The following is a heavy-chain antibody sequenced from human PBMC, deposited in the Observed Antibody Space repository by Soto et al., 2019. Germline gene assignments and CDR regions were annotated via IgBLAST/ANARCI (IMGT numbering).Heavy chain of an antibody. CDR1: GGSISSYY. CDR3: ARESSLRLDR. V-gene: IGHV4-59*01. Sequence: QVQLHESGPGLVKPSETLSLTCTVSGGSISSYYWSWIRQPPGRGLEWIGYILYSGTTNYNPSLESRVTISVDPSKTQFSLKLCSVTAADTAVYYCARESSLRLDRWGQGPLVTVSS. D-gene: IGHD2-15*01. CDR2: ILYSGTT. J-gene: IGHJ5*02.